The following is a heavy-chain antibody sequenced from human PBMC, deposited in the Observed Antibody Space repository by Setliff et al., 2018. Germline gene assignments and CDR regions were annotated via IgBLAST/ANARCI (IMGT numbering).Heavy chain of an antibody. CDR2: ISTSGGST. CDR3: ARGLGGNYFDY. Sequence: PGGSLRLSCAASGFNFRSYTMNWVRQAPGKGLEWISYISTSGGSTFYADSVKGRFTVSRDNARNSLYLQMIGLRAEDTAVYYCARGLGGNYFDYWGPGILVTVSS. CDR1: GFNFRSYT. D-gene: IGHD2-15*01. V-gene: IGHV3-48*01. J-gene: IGHJ4*02.